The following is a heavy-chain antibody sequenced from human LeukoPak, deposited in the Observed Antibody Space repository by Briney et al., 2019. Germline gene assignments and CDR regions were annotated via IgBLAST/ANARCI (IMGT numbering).Heavy chain of an antibody. CDR2: ISAYNGNT. V-gene: IGHV1-18*01. J-gene: IGHJ5*02. D-gene: IGHD3-3*01. CDR1: GYTFTSYG. CDR3: ARDPVYYDFWSGYWIGVGFDP. Sequence: GASVKVSCKASGYTFTSYGISWVRQAPGQGLEWMGWISAYNGNTNYAQKLQGRVTMTTDTSTRTAYMELRSLRSDDTAVYYCARDPVYYDFWSGYWIGVGFDPWGQGTLVTVSS.